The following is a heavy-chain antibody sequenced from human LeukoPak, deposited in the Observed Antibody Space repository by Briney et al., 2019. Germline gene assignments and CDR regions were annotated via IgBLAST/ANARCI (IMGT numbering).Heavy chain of an antibody. CDR2: INGDGRNT. Sequence: PGGSLRLSCAASGFTFSSHWRHWVRQAPGKGLVWVSRINGDGRNTTYADSVKGRFTISRDNAKNTLYLQMNSLRAEDTAVYHCARSKRWYSTDAFDIWGQGTMVTVSS. D-gene: IGHD2-15*01. CDR3: ARSKRWYSTDAFDI. J-gene: IGHJ3*02. V-gene: IGHV3-74*03. CDR1: GFTFSSHW.